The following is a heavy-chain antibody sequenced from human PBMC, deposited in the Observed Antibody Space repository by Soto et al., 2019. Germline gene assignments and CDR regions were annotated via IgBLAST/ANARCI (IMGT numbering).Heavy chain of an antibody. CDR2: ISSSSSYI. CDR3: ARGPDYYYSSGSGGGFDY. Sequence: EAQLVESGGGLVKPGGSLRLSCAASGFTFSSYSMNWVRQAPGKGLEWVSSISSSSSYIYYADSVKGRFTISRDNAKNSLYLQMNSLRAEDTAVYYCARGPDYYYSSGSGGGFDYWGQGTLVTVSS. J-gene: IGHJ4*02. CDR1: GFTFSSYS. D-gene: IGHD3-22*01. V-gene: IGHV3-21*01.